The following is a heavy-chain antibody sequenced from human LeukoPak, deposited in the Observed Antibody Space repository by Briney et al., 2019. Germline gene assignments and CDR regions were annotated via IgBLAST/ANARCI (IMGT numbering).Heavy chain of an antibody. J-gene: IGHJ4*02. Sequence: GGSLRLSCTSSGFTFSNYAMTWVCQAPGKGLEWVSTISGAGGSTYYADSVEGRFTISRDNSKNTLSLQMNSLRSEDTAVYYCARGSGEQQLVFYWGQGTLVTVSS. D-gene: IGHD6-13*01. V-gene: IGHV3-23*01. CDR1: GFTFSNYA. CDR2: ISGAGGST. CDR3: ARGSGEQQLVFY.